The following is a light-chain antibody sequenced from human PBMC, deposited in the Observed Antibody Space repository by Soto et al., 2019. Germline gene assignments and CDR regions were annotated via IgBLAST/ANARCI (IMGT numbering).Light chain of an antibody. CDR3: QQYNSYPRT. CDR1: QTISSW. CDR2: KAS. J-gene: IGKJ1*01. V-gene: IGKV1-5*03. Sequence: DIQMTQSPSTLSGSVGYRVTITCRASQTISSWLAWYQQKPGKAPKLLIYKASSLESGVPSKFSGSGSGTEFTLTISSLQPDDFATYYCQQYNSYPRTFGQGTKVDIK.